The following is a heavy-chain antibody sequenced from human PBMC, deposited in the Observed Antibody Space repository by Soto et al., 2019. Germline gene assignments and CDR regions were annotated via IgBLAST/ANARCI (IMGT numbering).Heavy chain of an antibody. J-gene: IGHJ6*02. CDR2: INAGNGNT. Sequence: ASVKVSCKASGYTFTSYAMHWVRQAPGQRLEWMGWINAGNGNTKYSQKFQGRVTITRDTSASTAYMELSSLRSEDTAVYYCARDSGFVVVVPAGGMDVWGQGTTVTVSS. CDR1: GYTFTSYA. V-gene: IGHV1-3*01. CDR3: ARDSGFVVVVPAGGMDV. D-gene: IGHD2-2*01.